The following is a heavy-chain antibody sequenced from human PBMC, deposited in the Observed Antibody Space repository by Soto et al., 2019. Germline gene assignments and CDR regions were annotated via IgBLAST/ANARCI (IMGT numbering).Heavy chain of an antibody. CDR2: IYYSGNT. V-gene: IGHV4-61*08. CDR1: GGSVSSGDYY. D-gene: IGHD3-16*01. CDR3: ARSPVYTSMIYWLDP. J-gene: IGHJ5*02. Sequence: SETLSLTCTVSGGSVSSGDYYWSWIPETPGKGLEWIGYIYYSGNTNYNPPLKGRVIMSVDTSKNLFSLKLTSVTAADTAVYYCARSPVYTSMIYWLDPWGQGTLVTVSS.